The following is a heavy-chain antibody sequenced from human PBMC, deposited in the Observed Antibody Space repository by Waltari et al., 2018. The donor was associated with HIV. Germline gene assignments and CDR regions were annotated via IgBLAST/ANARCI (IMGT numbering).Heavy chain of an antibody. CDR3: AIDRRQGFYYDKNMGRPFDF. CDR2: ISYDAVGK. Sequence: VHLVESGGGMVEPGESLRLSRVASGVHGFIGYRMHWVPQAPGKGLEWVATISYDAVGKDYLASVKGRFDISRDGSKNTVYLQMNNLRREDTALYYCAIDRRQGFYYDKNMGRPFDFWGRGTLVTVSP. J-gene: IGHJ4*02. CDR1: GVHGFIGYR. D-gene: IGHD3-16*01. V-gene: IGHV3-30*03.